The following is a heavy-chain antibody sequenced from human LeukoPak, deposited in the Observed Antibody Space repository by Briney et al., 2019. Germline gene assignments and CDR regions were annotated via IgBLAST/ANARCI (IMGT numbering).Heavy chain of an antibody. CDR1: GFTFSSYG. Sequence: PGRSLRLSCAASGFTFSSYGMHWVRQASGKGLEWVAVISYDGSNKYYADSVKGRFTISRDNSKNTLYLQMNSLRAEDTAVYYCAKEGGDSSSWSDFDYWGQGTLVTVSS. D-gene: IGHD6-13*01. J-gene: IGHJ4*02. CDR2: ISYDGSNK. CDR3: AKEGGDSSSWSDFDY. V-gene: IGHV3-30*18.